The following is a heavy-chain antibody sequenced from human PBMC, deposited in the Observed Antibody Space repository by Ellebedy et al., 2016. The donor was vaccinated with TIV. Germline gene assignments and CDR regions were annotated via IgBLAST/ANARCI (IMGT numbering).Heavy chain of an antibody. CDR3: ARKGHYDILTGYKGLDY. CDR2: ISSDGSNK. J-gene: IGHJ4*02. D-gene: IGHD3-9*01. Sequence: PGGSLRLSCAASGFTFSTYGMHWVRRAPGKGLEWVAVISSDGSNKYYADSVKGRFTISRDNSKNTLYLQMNSLRAEDTAVYYCARKGHYDILTGYKGLDYWGQGTLVTVSS. V-gene: IGHV3-30*03. CDR1: GFTFSTYG.